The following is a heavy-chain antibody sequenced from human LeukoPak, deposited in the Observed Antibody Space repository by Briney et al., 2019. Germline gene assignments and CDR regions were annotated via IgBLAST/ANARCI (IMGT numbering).Heavy chain of an antibody. CDR2: INPNNGGT. V-gene: IGHV1-2*02. CDR1: GYTFTGYY. J-gene: IGHJ4*02. D-gene: IGHD3-16*01. Sequence: ASVKVSRKASGYTFTGYYVHWVRQAPGQGLEWMGWINPNNGGTNYAQKFQGRVTMTRDTSISTACMELSSLTPDDTAVYYCARAGGGLDYWGQGTLVTVSS. CDR3: ARAGGGLDY.